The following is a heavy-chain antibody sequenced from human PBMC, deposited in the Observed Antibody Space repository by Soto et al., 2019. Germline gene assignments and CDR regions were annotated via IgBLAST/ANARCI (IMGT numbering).Heavy chain of an antibody. V-gene: IGHV4-4*01. CDR2: IFHDGTA. Sequence: EPLSLTCAVSGVSLTSGNWWTWVRQSPQRGLEYIGEIFHDGTANYYPSFERRVAMSVDTSRNQFSLKLTSVTAADTAVYFCARLVYDTRLNYMYFDFWGPGTLVTVSS. CDR1: GVSLTSGNW. CDR3: ARLVYDTRLNYMYFDF. D-gene: IGHD3-10*01. J-gene: IGHJ4*02.